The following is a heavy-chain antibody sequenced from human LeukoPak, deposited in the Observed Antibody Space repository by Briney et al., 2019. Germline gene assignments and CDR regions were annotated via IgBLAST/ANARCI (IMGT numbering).Heavy chain of an antibody. CDR1: GGTFSSYA. V-gene: IGHV1-69*13. CDR3: ARRYCSGGSCYDY. Sequence: ASVKFSCKASGGTFSSYAISWVRQAPGQGLEWMGGIIPIFGTANYAQKFQGRVTITADESTSTAYMELSSLRSEDTAVYYCARRYCSGGSCYDYWGQGTLVTVSS. J-gene: IGHJ4*02. CDR2: IIPIFGTA. D-gene: IGHD2-15*01.